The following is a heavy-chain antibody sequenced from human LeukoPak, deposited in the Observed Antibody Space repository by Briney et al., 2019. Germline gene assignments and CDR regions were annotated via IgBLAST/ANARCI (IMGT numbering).Heavy chain of an antibody. V-gene: IGHV3-20*04. Sequence: GGSLILSCAASGFTFDAYGMSRVRQAPGKGLEWVCGINWNGGSTGYADSVKGRFTISRDNAKNSLYLQMNSLRAEDTAVYYCARDDCSSISCYHNWFDRWGQGTLVTVSS. CDR3: ARDDCSSISCYHNWFDR. CDR1: GFTFDAYG. CDR2: INWNGGST. D-gene: IGHD2-2*01. J-gene: IGHJ5*02.